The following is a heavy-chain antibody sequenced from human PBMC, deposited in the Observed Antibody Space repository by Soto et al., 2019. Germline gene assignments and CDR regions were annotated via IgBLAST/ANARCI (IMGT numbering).Heavy chain of an antibody. CDR1: GFTFSSYW. V-gene: IGHV3-7*01. CDR2: IKQDGSEK. D-gene: IGHD3-3*01. Sequence: PGGSLRLSCAASGFTFSSYWMSWVRQAPGKGLEWVANIKQDGSEKHYVDSVKGRFTISRDNAKNSLYLQMNSLRAEDTAVYYCARVLRFLEWSPRYYYYGMDVWGQGTTVTVSS. J-gene: IGHJ6*02. CDR3: ARVLRFLEWSPRYYYYGMDV.